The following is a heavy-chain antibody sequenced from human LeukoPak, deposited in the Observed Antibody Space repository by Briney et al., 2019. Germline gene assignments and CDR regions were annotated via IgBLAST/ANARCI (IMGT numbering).Heavy chain of an antibody. CDR1: GGPIYSYY. V-gene: IGHV4-4*07. J-gene: IGHJ6*03. Sequence: SETLSLTCAVSGGPIYSYYWSWIRQTAGKGLEWIGRLYPGVSTNYNPSLKSRVTMSVDTSKNQFALKLSAVTAADTAVYYCARLKFYDSTGYSPGHYMDVWGKGTTVTVSS. D-gene: IGHD3-22*01. CDR3: ARLKFYDSTGYSPGHYMDV. CDR2: LYPGVST.